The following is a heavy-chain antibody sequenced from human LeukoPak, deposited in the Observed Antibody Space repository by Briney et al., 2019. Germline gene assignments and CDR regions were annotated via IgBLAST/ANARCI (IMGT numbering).Heavy chain of an antibody. J-gene: IGHJ4*02. Sequence: ASVKVSCKASGGTFSSYVISWVRQAPGQGLEWMGGISAYNGNTNYAQKFQGRVTMTTDTSTATAYMDLRSLRSDDTALYYCASSKNYYDSSGLDYWGQGTLVTVSS. CDR3: ASSKNYYDSSGLDY. V-gene: IGHV1-18*01. CDR1: GGTFSSYV. CDR2: ISAYNGNT. D-gene: IGHD3-22*01.